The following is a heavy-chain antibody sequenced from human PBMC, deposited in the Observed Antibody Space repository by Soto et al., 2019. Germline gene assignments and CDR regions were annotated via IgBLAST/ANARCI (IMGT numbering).Heavy chain of an antibody. CDR2: ISAYNGNT. J-gene: IGHJ4*02. D-gene: IGHD2-15*01. CDR3: ARVTRSGPNVYILTTPPDY. Sequence: QVQLVQSGAEVKKPGASVKVSCKASGYTFTSYGISWVRQAPGQGLEWMGWISAYNGNTNYAQKLQGRVTMTTDTXTSXAXMELSSLRSDDTAVYYCARVTRSGPNVYILTTPPDYWGQGTLVTVSS. V-gene: IGHV1-18*01. CDR1: GYTFTSYG.